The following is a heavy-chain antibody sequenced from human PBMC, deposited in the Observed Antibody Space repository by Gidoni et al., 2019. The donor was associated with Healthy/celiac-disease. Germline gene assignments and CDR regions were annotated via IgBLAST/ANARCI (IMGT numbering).Heavy chain of an antibody. CDR1: GFTFSSYA. V-gene: IGHV3-23*01. J-gene: IGHJ4*02. CDR2: MSGSGGST. D-gene: IGHD4-4*01. Sequence: EVQQLESGGGLVQPGGSLRRACAASGFTFSSYAMSWVRQAPGKGLEWVSAMSGSGGSTYYADSVKGRFTISRDNSKNTLSLQMNSLRAEDTAVYYCATTTPYSNEDYWGQGTLVTVSS. CDR3: ATTTPYSNEDY.